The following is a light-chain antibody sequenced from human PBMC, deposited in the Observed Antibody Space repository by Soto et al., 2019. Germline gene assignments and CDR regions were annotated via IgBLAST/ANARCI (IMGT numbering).Light chain of an antibody. CDR3: QQYNNWPYT. V-gene: IGKV3-15*01. J-gene: IGKJ2*01. CDR1: QSVSSN. Sequence: EIVMTQSPATLSVSPGERATLSCRASQSVSSNLAWYQQKPGQAPRLLIYGASTRATGIPARFSGSGSGTEFSLTLSILQSLDFAVCYCQQYNNWPYTFGQGTKLEIK. CDR2: GAS.